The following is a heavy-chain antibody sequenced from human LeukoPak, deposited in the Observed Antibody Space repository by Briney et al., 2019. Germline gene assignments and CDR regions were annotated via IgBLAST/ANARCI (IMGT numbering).Heavy chain of an antibody. D-gene: IGHD1-26*01. CDR1: GGTFISYA. Sequence: SVKVSCKASGGTFISYAISWGRPAPGQGLEWMGGIIPIFGTANYAQTFQGRVTITADESTSTTYMELSSLRSEDTAVYYCIVGATTGDYWGQGTLVTVSS. CDR2: IIPIFGTA. J-gene: IGHJ4*02. V-gene: IGHV1-69*13. CDR3: IVGATTGDY.